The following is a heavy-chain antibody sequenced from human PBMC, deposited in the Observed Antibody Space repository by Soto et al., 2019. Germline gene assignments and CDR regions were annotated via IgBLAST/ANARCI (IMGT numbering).Heavy chain of an antibody. D-gene: IGHD3-3*01. J-gene: IGHJ4*02. CDR1: AFTFSTYA. V-gene: IGHV3-23*01. CDR2: IRASDSIT. CDR3: ARVPPTYDFQSYFVS. Sequence: EVQLSESGGGLVQPGGSLRLTCAASAFTFSTYAMSWVRQAPGKGREWVSSIRASDSITYYADSLKGRFTVSIDNSKDTLYLQMNSVRAEDTAVYYCARVPPTYDFQSYFVSWGQGTLVTVSS.